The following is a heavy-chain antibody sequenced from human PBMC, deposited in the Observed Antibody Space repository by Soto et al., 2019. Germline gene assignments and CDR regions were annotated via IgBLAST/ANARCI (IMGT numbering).Heavy chain of an antibody. Sequence: QVQLQQRGAGLLKPSETLSLTCVVYGESFSGYYWTWIRQPPGQGLEWIGEINDSGSPNHKPSPKSGVTMSIDTSKNPFSLYLRAVTAADTGVYYCAKGRRGPAARYYFPDVWGNGTTFTVSS. D-gene: IGHD6-13*01. CDR1: GESFSGYY. CDR2: INDSGSP. V-gene: IGHV4-34*01. CDR3: AKGRRGPAARYYFPDV. J-gene: IGHJ6*04.